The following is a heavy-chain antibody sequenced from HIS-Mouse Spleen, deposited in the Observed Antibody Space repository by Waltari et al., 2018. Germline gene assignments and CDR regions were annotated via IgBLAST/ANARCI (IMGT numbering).Heavy chain of an antibody. CDR3: ARRLAPDY. CDR1: GFTFSSVW. V-gene: IGHV3-7*01. CDR2: IKQDGSEK. J-gene: IGHJ4*02. D-gene: IGHD4-17*01. Sequence: EVQLVESGGGLVQPGGSLRLSCAASGFTFSSVWMSWVRQAPGKGLEWVANIKQDGSEKYYVDSVKGRFTISRDNAKNSLYLQMNSLRAEDTAVYYCARRLAPDYWGQGTLVTVSS.